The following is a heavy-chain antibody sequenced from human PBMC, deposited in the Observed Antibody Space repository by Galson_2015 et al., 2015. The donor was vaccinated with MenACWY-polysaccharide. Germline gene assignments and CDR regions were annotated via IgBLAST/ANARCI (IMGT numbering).Heavy chain of an antibody. J-gene: IGHJ5*02. CDR3: AREPTYSGSFGWFDP. CDR2: MSYSGRA. V-gene: IGHV4-61*01. D-gene: IGHD1-26*01. CDR1: GGSVSVDTYY. Sequence: ETLSLTCTVSGGSVSVDTYYWSWLRQSPGKGLEWIGYMSYSGRANYNPSLKSRVTVFLDTSKNQFSLRLTSVTAADTAMYYCAREPTYSGSFGWFDPWGQGTLVTVSS.